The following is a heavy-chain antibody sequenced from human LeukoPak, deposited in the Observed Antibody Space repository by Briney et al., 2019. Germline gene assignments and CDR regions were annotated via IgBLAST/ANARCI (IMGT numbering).Heavy chain of an antibody. J-gene: IGHJ4*02. CDR1: GDSISSGHY. CDR2: IYYSVST. V-gene: IGHV4-38-2*01. CDR3: ARGLYYFDY. Sequence: PSETLSLTCAVSGDSISSGHYWGWIRQPPGKGLECIGSIYYSVSTYYNPSLKSRVTISVDTSKNQFSLKVSSVTAADTALYYCARGLYYFDYWGQGTLVTVSS.